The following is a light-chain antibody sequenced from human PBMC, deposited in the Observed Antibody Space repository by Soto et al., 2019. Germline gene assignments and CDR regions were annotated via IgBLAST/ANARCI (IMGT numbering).Light chain of an antibody. CDR2: DIS. CDR1: QTVSRN. CDR3: QHYNNWPS. J-gene: IGKJ5*01. Sequence: EVGITQSPTTPSLSPGERTNLSCRANQTVSRNLAWYKQRPGQAPSVLMYDISTRAAGVPARFSGSGSETEFTLTIRSLKSEDFAVDFCQHYNNWPSFGQGTRLDIK. V-gene: IGKV3-15*01.